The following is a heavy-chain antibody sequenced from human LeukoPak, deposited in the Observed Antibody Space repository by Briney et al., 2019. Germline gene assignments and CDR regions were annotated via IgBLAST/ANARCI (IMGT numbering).Heavy chain of an antibody. Sequence: GGSLRLSCAASGFTFSDYYMSWIRQAPGKGLEWVSYISSSGSTIYYADSVKGRFTISRDNAKNSLYLQMNSLRAEDTAVYYCARDPNAYCSSTSCYDAFDIWGQGTMVTVSS. D-gene: IGHD2-2*01. CDR3: ARDPNAYCSSTSCYDAFDI. CDR2: ISSSGSTI. J-gene: IGHJ3*02. V-gene: IGHV3-11*01. CDR1: GFTFSDYY.